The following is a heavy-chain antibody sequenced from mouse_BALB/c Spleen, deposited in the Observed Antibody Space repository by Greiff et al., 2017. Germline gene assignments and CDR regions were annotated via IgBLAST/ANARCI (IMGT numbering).Heavy chain of an antibody. CDR1: GYSITSGYY. D-gene: IGHD1-2*01. CDR3: ATDLRSSEALHRPTGDY. V-gene: IGHV3-6*02. Sequence: EVKLQESGPGLVKPSQSLSLTCSVTGYSITSGYYGNWFRQFPGNKLEWMGYISYDGSNNYNPSLKNRIPIIRDTSKNQFFLKLNSVTTEDTATYYCATDLRSSEALHRPTGDYWGQGTTLTVSS. CDR2: ISYDGSN. J-gene: IGHJ2*01.